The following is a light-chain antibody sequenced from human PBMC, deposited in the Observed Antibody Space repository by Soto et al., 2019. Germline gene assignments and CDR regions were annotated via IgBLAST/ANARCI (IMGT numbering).Light chain of an antibody. CDR1: QSVSGSF. J-gene: IGKJ2*01. V-gene: IGKV3-20*01. Sequence: EIVLTQSPGTLSLSPGERATLSCRASQSVSGSFLSWYQQKPGQAPRLLIYGASSRATGIPDRLCSSGCGTDFTLTISRLEPEDFAVYYCQQYDSSPSGTFGQGTKLEIK. CDR2: GAS. CDR3: QQYDSSPSGT.